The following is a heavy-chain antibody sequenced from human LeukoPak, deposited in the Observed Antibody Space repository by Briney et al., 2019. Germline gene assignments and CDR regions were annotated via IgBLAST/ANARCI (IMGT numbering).Heavy chain of an antibody. J-gene: IGHJ4*02. V-gene: IGHV4-4*02. D-gene: IGHD3-10*01. CDR3: ARASTPAVPGESVYFDY. Sequence: PSGTLSLTCAVSGGSISSSNWWSWDRQPPGKGPEWIGEIYHSGSTNYNPSLKSRVTISVDKSKNQFSLKLSSVTAADTAVYYCARASTPAVPGESVYFDYWGQGTLVTVSS. CDR1: GGSISSSNW. CDR2: IYHSGST.